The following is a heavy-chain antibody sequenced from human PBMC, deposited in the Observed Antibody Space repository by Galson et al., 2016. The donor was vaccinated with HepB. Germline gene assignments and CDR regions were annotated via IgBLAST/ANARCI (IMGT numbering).Heavy chain of an antibody. V-gene: IGHV3-49*03. J-gene: IGHJ4*02. D-gene: IGHD6-13*01. CDR1: GFTFSDHA. CDR2: ISSKAYGGTT. Sequence: SLRLSCAASGFTFSDHAMSWFRQAPGKGLEWVGFISSKAYGGTTEFAASVEVRFTISRDDSKSIVYLQMNSLKIEDTAVYYCTDGGGIAAGAQGFNHWGKATLVTVS. CDR3: TDGGGIAAGAQGFNH.